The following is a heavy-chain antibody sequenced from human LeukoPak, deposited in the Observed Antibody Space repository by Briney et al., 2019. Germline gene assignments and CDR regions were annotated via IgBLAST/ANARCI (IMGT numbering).Heavy chain of an antibody. CDR1: GYTFTGYS. J-gene: IGHJ4*02. CDR2: INPQTGVT. Sequence: ASVKVSCKASGYTFTGYSMHWVRQAPGQGLKWMGWINPQTGVTNYAQEFQGRVTMTRETSIRTAYMQLSRLRSDDTAVYYCAIRNAYYFDHWGQGTLVTVSS. D-gene: IGHD3-16*01. V-gene: IGHV1-2*02. CDR3: AIRNAYYFDH.